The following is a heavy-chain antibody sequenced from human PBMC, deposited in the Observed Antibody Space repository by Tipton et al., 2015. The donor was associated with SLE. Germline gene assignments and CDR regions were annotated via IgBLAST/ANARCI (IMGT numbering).Heavy chain of an antibody. V-gene: IGHV4-61*02. CDR1: GGSISSGSYY. D-gene: IGHD2-2*01. Sequence: TLSLTCTVSGGSISSGSYYWSWIRQPAGKGLEWIGRIYTSGSTNYNPSLKSRVTISVDTSKNQFSLKLSSVTAADTAVYYCARGEGYCSSTSCYYHYGMDVWGQGTTVTVSS. J-gene: IGHJ6*02. CDR3: ARGEGYCSSTSCYYHYGMDV. CDR2: IYTSGST.